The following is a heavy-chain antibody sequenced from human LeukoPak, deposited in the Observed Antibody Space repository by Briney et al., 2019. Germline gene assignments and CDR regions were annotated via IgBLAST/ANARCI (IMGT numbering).Heavy chain of an antibody. Sequence: SVKVSCKASGGTFSSYAISWVRQAPGQGLEWMGGIIPIFGTANYAQKFQGRVTITADESTSTAYMELSSLRSEDTAVYYCARGRYYDFWSGYYTLAFDYWGQGTLVTVSS. CDR2: IIPIFGTA. CDR1: GGTFSSYA. V-gene: IGHV1-69*13. J-gene: IGHJ4*02. D-gene: IGHD3-3*01. CDR3: ARGRYYDFWSGYYTLAFDY.